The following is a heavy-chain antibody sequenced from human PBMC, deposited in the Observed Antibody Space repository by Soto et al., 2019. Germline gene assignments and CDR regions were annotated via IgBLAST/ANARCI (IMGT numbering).Heavy chain of an antibody. Sequence: SETLSLTCTVSGGSISSSSYYWGWIRQPPGKGLEWIGSIYYSGSTYYNPSLKSRVTISVDTSKNQFSLKLSSVTAADTAVYYCARVKFARGGPFFDYWGQGTLVTVSS. J-gene: IGHJ4*02. CDR1: GGSISSSSYY. V-gene: IGHV4-39*01. D-gene: IGHD3-16*01. CDR3: ARVKFARGGPFFDY. CDR2: IYYSGST.